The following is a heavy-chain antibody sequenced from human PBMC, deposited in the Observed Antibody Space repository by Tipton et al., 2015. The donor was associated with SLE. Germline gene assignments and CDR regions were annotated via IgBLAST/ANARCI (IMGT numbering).Heavy chain of an antibody. CDR2: ISSSSSYI. J-gene: IGHJ3*02. V-gene: IGHV3-21*04. D-gene: IGHD6-13*01. Sequence: SLRLSCAASGFTFSSYSMNWVRQAPGKGLEWVSSISSSSSYIYYADSVKGRFTISRDNARNSLYLQMNSLRAEDTAVYYCARDREQLEDDEAFDIWGQGTMVTVSS. CDR1: GFTFSSYS. CDR3: ARDREQLEDDEAFDI.